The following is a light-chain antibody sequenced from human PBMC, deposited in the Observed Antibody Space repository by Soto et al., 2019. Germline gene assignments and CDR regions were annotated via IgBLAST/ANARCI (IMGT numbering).Light chain of an antibody. Sequence: EIVLTQSPYTLSLSPGERATLSCRASQSVSSDFLVWYQQKPGQAPRLLIYGASSRATGIPDRFSGSGSGTDFFLTISRLEPEDFAVYYCQHYDNTPPSVTFGPGTKVDFK. CDR1: QSVSSDF. J-gene: IGKJ3*01. CDR2: GAS. V-gene: IGKV3-20*01. CDR3: QHYDNTPPSVT.